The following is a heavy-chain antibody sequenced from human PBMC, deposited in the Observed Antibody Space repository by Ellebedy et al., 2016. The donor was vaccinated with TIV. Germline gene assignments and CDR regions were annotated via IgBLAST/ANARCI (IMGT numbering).Heavy chain of an antibody. CDR1: GGSISSYY. V-gene: IGHV4-59*01. CDR3: ARAGIAARPYYYGMDV. Sequence: SETLSLXXTVSGGSISSYYWSWIRQPPGKGLEWIGYIYYSGSTNYNPSLKSRVTISVDTSKNQFSLKLSSVTAADTAVYYCARAGIAARPYYYGMDVWGQGTTVTVSS. J-gene: IGHJ6*02. CDR2: IYYSGST. D-gene: IGHD6-6*01.